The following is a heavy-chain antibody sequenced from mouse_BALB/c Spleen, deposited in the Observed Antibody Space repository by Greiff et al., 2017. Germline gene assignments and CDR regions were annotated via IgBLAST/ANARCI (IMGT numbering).Heavy chain of an antibody. Sequence: VKLMESGAELVRPGSSVKISCKASGYAFSSYWMNWVKQRPGQGLEWIGQIYPGDGDTNYNGKFKGKATLTADKSSSTAYMQLSSLTSEDSAVYFCARGGFDDYDDAMDYWGQGTSVTVSS. V-gene: IGHV1-80*01. CDR2: IYPGDGDT. CDR1: GYAFSSYW. CDR3: ARGGFDDYDDAMDY. J-gene: IGHJ4*01. D-gene: IGHD2-4*01.